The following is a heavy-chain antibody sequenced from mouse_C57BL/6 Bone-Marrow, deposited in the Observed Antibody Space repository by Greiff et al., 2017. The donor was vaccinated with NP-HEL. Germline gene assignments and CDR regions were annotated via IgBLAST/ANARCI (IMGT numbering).Heavy chain of an antibody. Sequence: EVNLVESGGGLVKPGGSLKLSCAASGFTFSSYAMSWVRQTPEKRLEWVATISDGGSYTYYPDNVKGRFTISRDNAKNNLYLQMSHLKSEDTAMYYCARDRRVSQYFDVWGTGTTVTVSS. CDR1: GFTFSSYA. V-gene: IGHV5-4*01. J-gene: IGHJ1*03. CDR2: ISDGGSYT. CDR3: ARDRRVSQYFDV.